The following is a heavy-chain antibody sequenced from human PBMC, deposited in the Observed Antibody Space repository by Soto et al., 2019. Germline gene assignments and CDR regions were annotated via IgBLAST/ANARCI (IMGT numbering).Heavy chain of an antibody. Sequence: SVKVSCKASGGTFSSYAISWVRQAPGQGLEWMGGIIPIFGTANYAQTFQGRVTITADKSTSTAYMELSSLRSEDTAVYYCAGDGSWSSGMDVWGQGTTVTGSS. CDR1: GGTFSSYA. V-gene: IGHV1-69*06. J-gene: IGHJ6*02. CDR2: IIPIFGTA. D-gene: IGHD6-13*01. CDR3: AGDGSWSSGMDV.